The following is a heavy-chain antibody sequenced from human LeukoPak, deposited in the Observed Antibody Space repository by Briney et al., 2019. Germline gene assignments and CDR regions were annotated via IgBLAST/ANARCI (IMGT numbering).Heavy chain of an antibody. D-gene: IGHD1-26*01. CDR3: ARDANSGSYYLHGAFDI. J-gene: IGHJ3*02. CDR1: GGSISSGGYY. Sequence: NPSETLFLTCTVSGGSISSGGYYWSWIRQHPGKGVEWIGYIYYSGSTYYNPSLKSRVTISVDTSKNQFSLKLSSVTAADTAVYYCARDANSGSYYLHGAFDIWGQGTMVTVSS. V-gene: IGHV4-31*03. CDR2: IYYSGST.